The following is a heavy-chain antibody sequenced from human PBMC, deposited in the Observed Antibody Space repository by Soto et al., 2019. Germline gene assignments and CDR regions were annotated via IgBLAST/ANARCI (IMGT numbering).Heavy chain of an antibody. J-gene: IGHJ4*02. V-gene: IGHV3-74*01. D-gene: IGHD3-10*01. Sequence: GGSLRLSCAASGFSFSHYWMHWFRQAPGKGLVWVSSISPDGITTTYADSVKGRFTISRDNAKSTLYLQMNSLTVEDGAVYYCADSWLPTSYWGPGTLVTVSS. CDR3: ADSWLPTSY. CDR2: ISPDGITT. CDR1: GFSFSHYW.